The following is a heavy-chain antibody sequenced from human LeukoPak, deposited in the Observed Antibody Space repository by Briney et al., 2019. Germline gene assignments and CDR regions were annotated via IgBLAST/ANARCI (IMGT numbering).Heavy chain of an antibody. CDR2: IRQDGSDK. J-gene: IGHJ4*02. CDR3: ARDLHGIAAAWGDY. Sequence: PGGSLRLSCAISGFTSTTAWMTWVRQAPGKGLEWVADIRQDGSDKYYVDSVKGRFIISRDNAKKSVSLHMNNLRVEDTAVYYCARDLHGIAAAWGDYWGQGTLVTVSS. D-gene: IGHD6-13*01. CDR1: GFTSTTAW. V-gene: IGHV3-7*01.